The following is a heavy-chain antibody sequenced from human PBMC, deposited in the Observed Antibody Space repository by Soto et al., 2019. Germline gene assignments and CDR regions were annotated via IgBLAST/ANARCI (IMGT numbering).Heavy chain of an antibody. J-gene: IGHJ4*02. CDR3: ARGVGSSPPQY. V-gene: IGHV4-59*02. CDR2: IYASGSP. CDR1: GGSVSVYY. D-gene: IGHD1-26*01. Sequence: SETLSLTCTISGGSVSVYYWSWIRQSTGQGLEWIGYIYASGSPYYNPSLRSRVTISADTSKNQISLKLTSPTAADTAVYYCARGVGSSPPQYWGRGTLVTV.